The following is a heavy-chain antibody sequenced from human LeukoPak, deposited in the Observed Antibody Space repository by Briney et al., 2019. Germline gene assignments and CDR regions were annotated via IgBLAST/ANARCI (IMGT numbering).Heavy chain of an antibody. V-gene: IGHV1-2*02. J-gene: IGHJ4*02. D-gene: IGHD6-13*01. CDR1: GYTFTGYY. CDR2: INPNSGGT. CDR3: AREPGYSSSWYDDRFDY. Sequence: ASVKVSCKASGYTFTGYYMHWVRQAPGQGLEWMGWINPNSGGTNYAQKFQGRVTMTRDTSISTAYMGLSRLRSDDTAVYYCAREPGYSSSWYDDRFDYGGQGTLVTVSS.